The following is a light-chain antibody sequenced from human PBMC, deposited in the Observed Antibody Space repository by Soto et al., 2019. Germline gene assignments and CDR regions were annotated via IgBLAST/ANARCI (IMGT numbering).Light chain of an antibody. V-gene: IGKV1-5*01. CDR2: DAS. Sequence: DIQMTQSPSTLSASVGDRVTITCRASQSISSWLAWYQQKPGQAPKLLIYDASSLESGVPSRFSGSGSGTEFTLPISSLQPDDFATYYCQQYNSYSPWTFGQGTKVEI. CDR1: QSISSW. CDR3: QQYNSYSPWT. J-gene: IGKJ1*01.